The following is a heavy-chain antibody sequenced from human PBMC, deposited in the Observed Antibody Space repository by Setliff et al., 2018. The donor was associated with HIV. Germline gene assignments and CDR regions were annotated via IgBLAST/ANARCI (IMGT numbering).Heavy chain of an antibody. Sequence: KPSETLSLTCYVPDDPISSYYWSWVRQPAGKGLEWIGRLYVSGDTNYNPSLKSRVTMSLDTSKKHFSLKLSSVTAADTAVYYCARHVSWYSSSWSYYFDYWGQGTLVTVSS. CDR3: ARHVSWYSSSWSYYFDY. V-gene: IGHV4-4*07. D-gene: IGHD6-13*01. J-gene: IGHJ4*02. CDR2: LYVSGDT. CDR1: DDPISSYY.